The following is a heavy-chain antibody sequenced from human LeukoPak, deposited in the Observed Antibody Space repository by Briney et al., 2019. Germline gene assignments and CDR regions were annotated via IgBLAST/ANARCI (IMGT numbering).Heavy chain of an antibody. J-gene: IGHJ4*02. CDR3: ARRPFYYDSSGYYREYYFGS. CDR2: IDYSGST. CDR1: GGSIRSSSYH. V-gene: IGHV4-39*07. D-gene: IGHD3-22*01. Sequence: SETLSLTCTVSGGSIRSSSYHWGWIRQPPGKGLEWIGSIDYSGSTYYIPSLKSRVTISVDTSKNQFSLNLSSVTAADTAVYYCARRPFYYDSSGYYREYYFGSWGQGTLVTVSS.